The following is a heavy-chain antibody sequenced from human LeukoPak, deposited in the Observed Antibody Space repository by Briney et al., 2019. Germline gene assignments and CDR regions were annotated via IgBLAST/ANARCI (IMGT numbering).Heavy chain of an antibody. CDR2: ISSSSGYI. J-gene: IGHJ3*02. D-gene: IGHD3-10*01. CDR3: ARDGMVRGVIIWDAFDI. V-gene: IGHV3-21*01. CDR1: GFTVSSYS. Sequence: PGGSLRLSCAASGFTVSSYSMNWVRQAPGKGLEWVSSISSSSGYIYYADSVRGRFTISRDNAKNSLYLQMNSLRDEDTAVYYCARDGMVRGVIIWDAFDIWGQGTMVTVSS.